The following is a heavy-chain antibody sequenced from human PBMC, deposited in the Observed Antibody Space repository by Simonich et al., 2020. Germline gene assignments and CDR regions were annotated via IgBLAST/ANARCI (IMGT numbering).Heavy chain of an antibody. CDR1: GFTFRSYW. J-gene: IGHJ4*02. Sequence: EVQLVESGGGLVQPGGSLRLSCAASGFTFRSYWMSWVRQAPGKGLEGEDNKKKDGSEKNYVDSVKGRYTSSRDNAKNSLYLQMNSLRAEDTAVYYCARDREVYGSGSYYNYWGQGTLVTVSS. CDR3: ARDREVYGSGSYYNY. V-gene: IGHV3-7*01. CDR2: KKKDGSEK. D-gene: IGHD3-10*01.